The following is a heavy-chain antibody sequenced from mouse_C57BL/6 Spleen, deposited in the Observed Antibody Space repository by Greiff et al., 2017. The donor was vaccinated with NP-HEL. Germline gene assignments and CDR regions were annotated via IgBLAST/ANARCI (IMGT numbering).Heavy chain of an antibody. CDR2: IDPSDSET. J-gene: IGHJ4*01. D-gene: IGHD1-1*01. V-gene: IGHV1-52*01. CDR1: GYTFTSYW. CDR3: AREGYGSSFAMDY. Sequence: VQLQQPGAELVRPGSSVKLSCKASGYTFTSYWMHWVKQRPIQGLEWIGNIDPSDSETHYNQKFKDKATLTVDKSSSTAYMQLSSLTSEDSAVYYCAREGYGSSFAMDYWGQGTSVTVSS.